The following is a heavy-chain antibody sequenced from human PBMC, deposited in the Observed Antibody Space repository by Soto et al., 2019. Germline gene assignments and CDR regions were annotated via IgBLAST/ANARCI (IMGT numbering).Heavy chain of an antibody. CDR3: ARDGVLLWFGDLKAFDI. V-gene: IGHV3-74*01. CDR2: INSDGSST. D-gene: IGHD3-10*01. J-gene: IGHJ3*02. Sequence: PGGSLRLSCAASGFTFSSYWMHWVRQAPGKGLVWVSRINSDGSSTSYADSVKGRFTISRDNAKNTLYLQMNSLRAEDTAVYYCARDGVLLWFGDLKAFDIWGQGTMVTVSS. CDR1: GFTFSSYW.